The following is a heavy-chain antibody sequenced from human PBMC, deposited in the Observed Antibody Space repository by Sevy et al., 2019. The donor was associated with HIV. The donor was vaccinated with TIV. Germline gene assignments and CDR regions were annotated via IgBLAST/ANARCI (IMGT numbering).Heavy chain of an antibody. CDR2: ISAYSGNT. V-gene: IGHV1-18*01. J-gene: IGHJ6*02. CDR1: GYTFTSYG. D-gene: IGHD3-10*01. CDR3: ARVGYGMDF. Sequence: ASVKVSCKASGYTFTSYGISWVRQAPGQGLEWMGWISAYSGNTNYAQKLQGRVTMTTDTSTMTAYMEQRSLGSDDTAVYDCARVGYGMDFWGQGTMVTVSS.